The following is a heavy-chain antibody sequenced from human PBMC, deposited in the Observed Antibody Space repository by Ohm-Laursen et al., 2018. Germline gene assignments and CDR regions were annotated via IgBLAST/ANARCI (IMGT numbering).Heavy chain of an antibody. CDR2: ISWNSGSI. D-gene: IGHD6-19*01. CDR3: AKADSIAVAGNVPTLFDP. V-gene: IGHV3-9*01. Sequence: SLRLSCAASGFTFDDYPMHWVRQAPGKGLEWVSGISWNSGSIGYADSVKGRFTISRDNAKNSLYLQMNSLRAEDTALYYCAKADSIAVAGNVPTLFDPWGQGTLVTVSS. J-gene: IGHJ5*02. CDR1: GFTFDDYP.